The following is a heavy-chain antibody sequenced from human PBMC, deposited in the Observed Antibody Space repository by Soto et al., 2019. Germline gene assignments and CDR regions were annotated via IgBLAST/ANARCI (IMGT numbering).Heavy chain of an antibody. V-gene: IGHV3-49*03. Sequence: PGGSLRLSCTASGFTFGDYAMIWFRQAPGKGLEWVGFIRSKAYGGTTEYAASVKGRFTISRDDSKSIAYLQMNSLKTEDTAVYYCTREPGYCSGGSCYVFDYWGQGTLVTVSS. D-gene: IGHD2-15*01. J-gene: IGHJ4*02. CDR3: TREPGYCSGGSCYVFDY. CDR2: IRSKAYGGTT. CDR1: GFTFGDYA.